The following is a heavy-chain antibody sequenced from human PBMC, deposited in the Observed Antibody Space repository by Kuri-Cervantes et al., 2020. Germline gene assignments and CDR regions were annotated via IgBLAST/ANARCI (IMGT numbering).Heavy chain of an antibody. CDR3: AISLDYDFWSGTIGLSAFDI. J-gene: IGHJ3*02. Sequence: GESLKISCAASGFTFSSYSMNWVRQAPGKGLEWVSYISSSSSTIYYADSVKGRFTISRDNAKNSLYLQMNSLRAEDTAVYYCAISLDYDFWSGTIGLSAFDIWGQGTMVTVSS. CDR1: GFTFSSYS. D-gene: IGHD3-3*01. CDR2: ISSSSSTI. V-gene: IGHV3-48*01.